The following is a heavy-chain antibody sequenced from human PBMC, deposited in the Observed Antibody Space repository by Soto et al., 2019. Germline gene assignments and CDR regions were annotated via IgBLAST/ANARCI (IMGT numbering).Heavy chain of an antibody. CDR1: GGAISRYG. J-gene: IGHJ5*02. V-gene: IGHV1-3*01. CDR2: MKAGKGDT. Sequence: QVQLVQSGAEVKKPGSSVKVSCTASGGAISRYGMSWVRQAPGPGLEWMGWMKAGKGDTDISHNFRDRVTMTRDTDANSAYMELAHLRFEVTATYYCASDHQPYAHLCTGYCALDPWGQGTLGTVSS. CDR3: ASDHQPYAHLCTGYCALDP. D-gene: IGHD3-3*02.